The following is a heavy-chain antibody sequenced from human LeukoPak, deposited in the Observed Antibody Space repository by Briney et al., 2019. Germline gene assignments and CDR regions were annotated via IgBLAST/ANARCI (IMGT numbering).Heavy chain of an antibody. CDR2: ISGSGSST. Sequence: GGSLRLSCAASGFTFSNYAMTWVRQAPGKGLEWVSGISGSGSSTYYADSAKGRFTLSRDYPKNTLYLQMNSLRAEDTAVYYCAKCPYSGSWAALDIWGQGTMVTVSS. D-gene: IGHD1-26*01. J-gene: IGHJ3*02. V-gene: IGHV3-23*01. CDR3: AKCPYSGSWAALDI. CDR1: GFTFSNYA.